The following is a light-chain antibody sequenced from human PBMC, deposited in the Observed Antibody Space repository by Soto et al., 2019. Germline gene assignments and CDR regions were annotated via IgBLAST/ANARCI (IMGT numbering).Light chain of an antibody. CDR1: QSINSW. J-gene: IGKJ5*01. CDR3: QQANSFPIT. CDR2: DAS. V-gene: IGKV1-5*01. Sequence: DIQMTQSPSTLSASVGDRVTITCRASQSINSWLAWLQQKPGKAPKLLIYDASNLESGVPSRFSGSGSGTEFTLTISSLQPDDFATYYCQQANSFPITFGQGTRLEIK.